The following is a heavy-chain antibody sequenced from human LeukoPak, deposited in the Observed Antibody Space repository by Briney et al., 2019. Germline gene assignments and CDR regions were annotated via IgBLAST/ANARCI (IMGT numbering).Heavy chain of an antibody. J-gene: IGHJ4*02. V-gene: IGHV3-21*01. CDR3: ARDLGPGQQLVPYYFDY. D-gene: IGHD6-13*01. Sequence: GGSLRLSCAASGFTFGSYSMNWVRQAPGKGLEWVSSISSSSSYIYYADSVKGRFTISRDNAKNSLYLQMNSLRAEDTAVYYCARDLGPGQQLVPYYFDYWGQGTLVTVSS. CDR2: ISSSSSYI. CDR1: GFTFGSYS.